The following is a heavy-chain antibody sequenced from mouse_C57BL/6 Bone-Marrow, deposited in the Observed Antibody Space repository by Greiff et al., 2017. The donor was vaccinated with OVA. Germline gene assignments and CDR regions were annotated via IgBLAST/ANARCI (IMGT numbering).Heavy chain of an antibody. V-gene: IGHV3-6*01. Sequence: EVKLQESGPGLVKPSQSLSLTCSVTGYSITSGYYWNWIRQFPGNKLEWMGYISYDGSNNYNPSLKNRISITRDTSKNQFFLKLNSVTTEDTATDYCARAQAPAWFAYWGQGTLVTVSA. J-gene: IGHJ3*01. CDR2: ISYDGSN. CDR1: GYSITSGYY. D-gene: IGHD3-2*02. CDR3: ARAQAPAWFAY.